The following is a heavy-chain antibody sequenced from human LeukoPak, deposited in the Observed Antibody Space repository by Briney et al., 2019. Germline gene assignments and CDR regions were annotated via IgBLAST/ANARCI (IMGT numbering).Heavy chain of an antibody. CDR1: GFTFSSYW. Sequence: GGSLRLSCAATGFTFSSYWMHWVRQAPGKGLVWVSRINSDGSSTSYADSVKGRFTISRDNAKNTLYLQMNSLRAEDTAVYYCARGYSYGYVVNAFDIWGQGTMVTVSS. D-gene: IGHD5-18*01. CDR2: INSDGSST. J-gene: IGHJ3*02. CDR3: ARGYSYGYVVNAFDI. V-gene: IGHV3-74*01.